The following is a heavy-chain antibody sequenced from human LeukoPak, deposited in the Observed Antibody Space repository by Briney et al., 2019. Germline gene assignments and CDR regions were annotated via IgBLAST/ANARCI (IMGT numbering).Heavy chain of an antibody. CDR2: ISGGGGST. CDR3: AKAPVALGGRDCFDY. V-gene: IGHV3-23*01. J-gene: IGHJ4*02. CDR1: GFSFISYA. Sequence: PGGSLRLSCAASGFSFISYAMNWVRQAPGEGLEWVSTISGGGGSTYYADSVKGRFTISRDNSKTTVYLQLNSLRAEDTATYYCAKAPVALGGRDCFDYWGQGTLGTVSS.